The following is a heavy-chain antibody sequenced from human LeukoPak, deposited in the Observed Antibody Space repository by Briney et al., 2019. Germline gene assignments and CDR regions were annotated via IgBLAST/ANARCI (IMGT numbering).Heavy chain of an antibody. CDR2: IYYSGST. D-gene: IGHD3-16*01. CDR1: GGSISSGGYY. J-gene: IGHJ5*02. Sequence: ASETLSLTCTVSGGSISSGGYYWSWIRQHPGKGLEWIGYIYYSGSTSYNPSLKSRVTISVDTSKNQFSLKLSSVTAADTAVYYCARAVGYDYVWGSYNWFDPWGQGTLVTVSS. CDR3: ARAVGYDYVWGSYNWFDP. V-gene: IGHV4-61*08.